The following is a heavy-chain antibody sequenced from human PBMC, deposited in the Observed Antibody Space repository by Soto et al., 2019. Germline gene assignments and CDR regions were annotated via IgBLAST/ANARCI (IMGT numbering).Heavy chain of an antibody. CDR3: ARDQGDIVVVVAATLGY. D-gene: IGHD2-15*01. CDR1: GYTFTSYY. V-gene: IGHV1-46*03. CDR2: ITPSGGST. J-gene: IGHJ4*02. Sequence: ASVKVSCKASGYTFTSYYMHWVRQAPGQGLEWMGIITPSGGSTSYAEKFQGRVTMTRDTSTSTVYMELSSLRSEDTAVYYCARDQGDIVVVVAATLGYWGQGTLVTVSS.